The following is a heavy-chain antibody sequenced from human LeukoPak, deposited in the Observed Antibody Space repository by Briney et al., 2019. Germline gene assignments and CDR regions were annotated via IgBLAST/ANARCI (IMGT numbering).Heavy chain of an antibody. CDR1: GYTFTSYY. CDR3: ARDAGRGYSYSASMFFDY. D-gene: IGHD5-18*01. Sequence: ASVKVSCKASGYTFTSYYMHWVRQAPGQGLEWMGIINPSGGSTSYAQKFQGRVTRTRDTSTSTVYMELSSLRSEDTAVYYCARDAGRGYSYSASMFFDYWGQGTLVTVSS. CDR2: INPSGGST. V-gene: IGHV1-46*01. J-gene: IGHJ4*02.